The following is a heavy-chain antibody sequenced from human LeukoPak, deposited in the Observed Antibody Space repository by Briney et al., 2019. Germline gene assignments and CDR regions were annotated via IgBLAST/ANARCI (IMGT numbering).Heavy chain of an antibody. CDR1: GYTFTDYY. CDR2: INPNSGGT. V-gene: IGHV1-2*02. CDR3: ARDVNGVVVVAATVDH. D-gene: IGHD2-15*01. Sequence: ASVKVSRKASGYTFTDYYIHWVRQAPGQGLEWMGWINPNSGGTVYTQKFQGRVTMTRDTSISTAYMELSRLRSDDTAVYYCARDVNGVVVVAATVDHWGQGTLVTVSS. J-gene: IGHJ4*02.